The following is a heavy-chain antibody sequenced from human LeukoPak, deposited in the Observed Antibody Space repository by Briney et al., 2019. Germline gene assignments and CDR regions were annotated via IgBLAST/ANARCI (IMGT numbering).Heavy chain of an antibody. D-gene: IGHD2-21*02. V-gene: IGHV4-31*03. J-gene: IGHJ3*02. CDR3: ARRVMAYCGGDCYPDAFDI. Sequence: PSETLSLTCIVSGGSISSGGYYWSWIRQHPGKGLEWIGYIYYSGSTYYNPSLKSRVTISVDTSKNQFSLKLSSVTAADTAVYYCARRVMAYCGGDCYPDAFDIWGQGTMVTVSS. CDR1: GGSISSGGYY. CDR2: IYYSGST.